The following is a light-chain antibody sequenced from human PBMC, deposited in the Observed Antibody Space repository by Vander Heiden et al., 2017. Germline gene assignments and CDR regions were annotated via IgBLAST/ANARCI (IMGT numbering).Light chain of an antibody. CDR2: AAS. Sequence: DIQMTQSPSSLSASLGDRVTITCRASQSISSYLNWYQQKPGKAPKLLIYAASSLQSGVPSRFSGSGSGTDFTLTISSLQPEDFATYYCQQSDSTPYTFGQGTKLEIK. CDR3: QQSDSTPYT. CDR1: QSISSY. J-gene: IGKJ2*01. V-gene: IGKV1-39*01.